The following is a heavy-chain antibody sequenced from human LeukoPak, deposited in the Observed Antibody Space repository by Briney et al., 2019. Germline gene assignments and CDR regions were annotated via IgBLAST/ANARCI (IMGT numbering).Heavy chain of an antibody. Sequence: GGSLRLFCAASRFTFSSYNMNWVRQAPGKGLELVSSISSSSSYIYYADSVKGRFTISRDNAKNSLYLQMNSLRTEDTAWYYCSSQGSGWVCDYWGQGTLVTVSS. J-gene: IGHJ4*02. CDR2: ISSSSSYI. CDR3: SSQGSGWVCDY. CDR1: RFTFSSYN. D-gene: IGHD6-19*01. V-gene: IGHV3-21*01.